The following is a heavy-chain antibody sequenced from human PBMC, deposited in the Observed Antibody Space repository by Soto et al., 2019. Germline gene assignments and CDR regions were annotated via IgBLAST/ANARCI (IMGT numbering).Heavy chain of an antibody. Sequence: QVPLVQSGAEVKKPGSSVKVSCKASGGTFSSYAISWVRQAPGQGLEWMGGIIPIFGTANYAQKFQGRVTITADESTSTAYMELSSLRSEDTAVYYCARSYGSGSYYNGPAEYYFDYWGQGTLVTVSS. V-gene: IGHV1-69*01. CDR3: ARSYGSGSYYNGPAEYYFDY. D-gene: IGHD3-10*01. CDR2: IIPIFGTA. J-gene: IGHJ4*02. CDR1: GGTFSSYA.